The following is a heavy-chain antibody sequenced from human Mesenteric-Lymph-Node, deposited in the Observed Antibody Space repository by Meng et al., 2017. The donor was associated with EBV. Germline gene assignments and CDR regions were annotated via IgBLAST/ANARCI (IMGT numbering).Heavy chain of an antibody. Sequence: QGQLVQEGGEVKQHGASVHVPCNASSFPFPSHGIWWVRRAHGQGLLWMGWISAYNGDTKYAQKVQDRVTMTADTSKSKVYMELRGLGSDDTAVYYCARDHGGKYYYWGQGTLVTVSS. CDR3: ARDHGGKYYY. CDR1: SFPFPSHG. D-gene: IGHD1-26*01. J-gene: IGHJ4*02. V-gene: IGHV1-18*01. CDR2: ISAYNGDT.